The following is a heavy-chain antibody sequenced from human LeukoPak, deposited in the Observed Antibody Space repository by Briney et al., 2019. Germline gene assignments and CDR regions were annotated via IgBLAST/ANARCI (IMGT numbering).Heavy chain of an antibody. D-gene: IGHD6-6*01. V-gene: IGHV3-33*03. J-gene: IGHJ4*02. CDR2: IWYDGSNK. CDR3: AKDSSGSSSDFDY. Sequence: GGSLRLSCAASGFTFSSYVMHWVRQAPGKGLEWVAVIWYDGSNKYYADSAKGRFTISRNKSKNTLYLQMNSLRAEDTAVYYCAKDSSGSSSDFDYWGQGTLVTVSS. CDR1: GFTFSSYV.